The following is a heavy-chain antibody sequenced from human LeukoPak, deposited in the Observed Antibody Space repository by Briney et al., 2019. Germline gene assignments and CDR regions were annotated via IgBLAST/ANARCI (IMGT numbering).Heavy chain of an antibody. CDR2: FDHKDGET. J-gene: IGHJ4*02. Sequence: ASVKVSFKVSVYTLPELSMHWVRPAPGKGLAWMGGFDHKDGETIYAQKFQGRVTMTDDTSTDTAYMKLISPRSEDMAVYYCATSTVVTAFDYWGQGTLVTVSS. D-gene: IGHD4-23*01. CDR1: VYTLPELS. CDR3: ATSTVVTAFDY. V-gene: IGHV1-24*01.